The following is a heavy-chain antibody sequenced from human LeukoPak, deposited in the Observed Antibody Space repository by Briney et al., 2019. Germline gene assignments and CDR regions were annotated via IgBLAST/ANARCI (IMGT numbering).Heavy chain of an antibody. CDR2: IYYSGST. CDR3: ARLANGSLDR. V-gene: IGHV4-39*01. CDR1: GGSISSSSYY. J-gene: IGHJ5*02. Sequence: SETLSLTCTVSGGSISSSSYYWGWIRQPPGKGLEWIGSIYYSGSTYYNPSLKSRVTISVDTSKNQFSLKLSSVTAADTAVYYCARLANGSLDRWGQGTLVTVSS. D-gene: IGHD2-8*01.